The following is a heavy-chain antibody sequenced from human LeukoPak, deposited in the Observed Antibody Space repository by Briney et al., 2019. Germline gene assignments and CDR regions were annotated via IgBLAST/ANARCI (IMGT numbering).Heavy chain of an antibody. Sequence: GGSLRLSCAASGFTFSSYGMHWVRQAPGKGLEWVSAISGSGGSTYYADSVKGRFTISRDNSKNTLYLQMNSLRAEDTAVYYCAKDHPVYYDILTGLFDYWGQGTLVTVSS. D-gene: IGHD3-9*01. V-gene: IGHV3-23*01. CDR1: GFTFSSYG. CDR2: ISGSGGST. CDR3: AKDHPVYYDILTGLFDY. J-gene: IGHJ4*02.